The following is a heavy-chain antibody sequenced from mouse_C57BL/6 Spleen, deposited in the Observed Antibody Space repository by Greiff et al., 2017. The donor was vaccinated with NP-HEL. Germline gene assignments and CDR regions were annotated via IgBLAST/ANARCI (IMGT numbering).Heavy chain of an antibody. CDR2: ISSGSSTI. CDR3: ARGGTYDYDGYFDY. V-gene: IGHV5-17*01. Sequence: EVKLVESGGGLVKPGGSLKLSCAASGFTFSDYGMHWVRQAPEKGLEWVAYISSGSSTIYYADTVKGRFTISRDNAKNTLFLQMTSLRSEDTAMYYCARGGTYDYDGYFDYWGQGTTLTVSS. CDR1: GFTFSDYG. D-gene: IGHD2-4*01. J-gene: IGHJ2*01.